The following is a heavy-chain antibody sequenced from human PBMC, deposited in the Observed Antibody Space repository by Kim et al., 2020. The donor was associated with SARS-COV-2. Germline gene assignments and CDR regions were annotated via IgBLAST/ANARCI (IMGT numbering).Heavy chain of an antibody. CDR3: AQELEMATIEGPAGGMDV. CDR2: IIPIFGTA. V-gene: IGHV1-69*13. J-gene: IGHJ6*02. D-gene: IGHD5-12*01. Sequence: SVKVSCKASGGTFSSYAISWVRQAPGQGLEWMGGIIPIFGTANYAQKFQGRVTITADESTSTAYMELSSLRSEDTAVYYCAQELEMATIEGPAGGMDVWGQGTTVTVSS. CDR1: GGTFSSYA.